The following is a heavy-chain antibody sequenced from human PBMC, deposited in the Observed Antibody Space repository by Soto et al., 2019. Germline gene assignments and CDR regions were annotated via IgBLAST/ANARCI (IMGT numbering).Heavy chain of an antibody. CDR2: NIPIFGTA. CDR3: ARAPILVGETTYANYFDY. CDR1: GGTFSNFV. D-gene: IGHD2-21*01. Sequence: SVKVSCKASGGTFSNFVISWVRQAPGQGLEWMGGNIPIFGTANYAQKFQGRVTIIADESTGTTYMELTSLRSEDTAVYYCARAPILVGETTYANYFDYWGQGNLVTVSS. V-gene: IGHV1-69*13. J-gene: IGHJ4*02.